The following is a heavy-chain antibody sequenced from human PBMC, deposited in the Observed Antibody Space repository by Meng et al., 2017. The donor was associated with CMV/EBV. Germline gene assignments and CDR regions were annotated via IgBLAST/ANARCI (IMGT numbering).Heavy chain of an antibody. CDR2: IGTAGDT. CDR3: ARGTPDITMIVPPVAFDI. Sequence: GESLKISCAASGFTFSSYWMHWVRQATGKGLEWVSAIGTAGDTYYPGSVKGRFTISRENAKNSLYLQMNSLRAGDTAVYYCARGTPDITMIVPPVAFDIWGQGTMVTVSS. CDR1: GFTFSSYW. V-gene: IGHV3-13*01. D-gene: IGHD3-22*01. J-gene: IGHJ3*02.